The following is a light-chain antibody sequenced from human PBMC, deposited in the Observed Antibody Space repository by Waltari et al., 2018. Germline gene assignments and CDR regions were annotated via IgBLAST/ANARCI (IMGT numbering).Light chain of an antibody. CDR1: RGHSTYT. CDR2: LTSDGGH. CDR3: QTWATGPWV. J-gene: IGLJ3*02. Sequence: QLVLTQPPSASASLGASVNLTCTLSRGHSTYTIAWHQQQPEKGPRYVLKLTSDGGHRKGDGIPDRFSGSSSGAERYLSISRLQSEDEADYYCQTWATGPWVFGGGTKLTVL. V-gene: IGLV4-69*01.